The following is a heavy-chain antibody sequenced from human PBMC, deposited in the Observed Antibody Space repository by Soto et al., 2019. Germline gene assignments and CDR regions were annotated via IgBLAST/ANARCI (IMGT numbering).Heavy chain of an antibody. D-gene: IGHD3-22*01. CDR1: GFTFSSYA. CDR2: ISGSGGST. V-gene: IGHV3-23*01. CDR3: AKEVYYYDSSSYPQTFDY. Sequence: EVQLLESGGGLVQPGGSLRLSCAASGFTFSSYAMSWVRQAPGKGLGWVSAISGSGGSTYYADSVKGRFTISRDNSKNTLYLQMNSLRAEDTAVYYCAKEVYYYDSSSYPQTFDYWGQGTLVTVSS. J-gene: IGHJ4*02.